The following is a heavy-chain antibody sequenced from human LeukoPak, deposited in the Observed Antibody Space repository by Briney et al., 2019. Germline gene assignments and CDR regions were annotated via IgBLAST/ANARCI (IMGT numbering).Heavy chain of an antibody. D-gene: IGHD6-13*01. CDR3: VRALGYTSRWYLTFDY. Sequence: ESLKISCKGSGYSFTSYWIGWVRQMPGKGLEWMGIVYPGDSDTTYSPSFQGQVTISADKSMSTAYLQWRSLKASDTAMYYCVRALGYTSRWYLTFDYWGQGTLVTVSS. CDR2: VYPGDSDT. J-gene: IGHJ4*02. CDR1: GYSFTSYW. V-gene: IGHV5-51*01.